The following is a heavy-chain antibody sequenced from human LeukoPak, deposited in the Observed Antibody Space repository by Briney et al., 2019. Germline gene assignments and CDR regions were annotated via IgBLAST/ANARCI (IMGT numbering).Heavy chain of an antibody. CDR3: AKDLRPHY. J-gene: IGHJ4*02. CDR1: GFTFSIYA. Sequence: GGSLRLSCAASGFTFSIYAMSWVRQAPGKGLEWVSGVSGCGDTTYYADSVKGRFTISRDNSKNTLYLQMSSLRADDTAVYYCAKDLRPHYWGQGTLVTVSS. V-gene: IGHV3-23*01. CDR2: VSGCGDTT.